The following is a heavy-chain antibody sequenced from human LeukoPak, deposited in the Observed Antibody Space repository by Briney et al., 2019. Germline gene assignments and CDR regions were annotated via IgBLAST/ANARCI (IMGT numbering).Heavy chain of an antibody. J-gene: IGHJ4*02. D-gene: IGHD3-22*01. CDR1: GFTFRSYW. V-gene: IGHV3-11*04. Sequence: PGGSLRLSCAASGFTFRSYWMSWIRQAPGKGLEWVSYISSSGSTIYYADSVKGRFTISRDNAKNSLYLQMNSLRAEDTAVYYCARDTYYYDSSGYYLMGGFDYWGQGTLVTVSS. CDR3: ARDTYYYDSSGYYLMGGFDY. CDR2: ISSSGSTI.